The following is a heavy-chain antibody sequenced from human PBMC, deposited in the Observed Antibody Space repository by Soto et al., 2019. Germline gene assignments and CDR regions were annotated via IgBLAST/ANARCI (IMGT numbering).Heavy chain of an antibody. CDR2: INSDGSST. V-gene: IGHV3-74*01. CDR3: VRTSLVVAAATREDY. CDR1: GFTLSSYW. J-gene: IGHJ4*02. Sequence: SGGSLRLSCAASGFTLSSYWMHWVRPDPGMGLVWVSRINSDGSSTSYADSVKGRFTISRDNAKNTLYLQMNSLRAEDTAVYYCVRTSLVVAAATREDYWGQGTLVTVSS. D-gene: IGHD2-15*01.